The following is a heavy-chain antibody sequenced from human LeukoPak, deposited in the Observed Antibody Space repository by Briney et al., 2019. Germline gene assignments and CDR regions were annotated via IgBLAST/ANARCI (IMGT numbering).Heavy chain of an antibody. CDR1: GFTVSNNY. J-gene: IGHJ4*02. V-gene: IGHV3-53*01. CDR2: IHSGGTT. D-gene: IGHD5-12*01. Sequence: GGSLRLSCAASGFTVSNNYMSWVRQAPGKGLEWVSVIHSGGTTNYADSVQGRFTISRDNSKTTVYLHMNSPRAEDTAVYYCARDSDSGYGPFASWGQGTLVTVSS. CDR3: ARDSDSGYGPFAS.